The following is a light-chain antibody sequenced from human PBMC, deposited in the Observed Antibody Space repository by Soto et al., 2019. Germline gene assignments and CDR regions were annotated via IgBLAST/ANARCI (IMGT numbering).Light chain of an antibody. CDR3: QQYFGSSWT. V-gene: IGKV3-20*01. J-gene: IGKJ1*01. CDR1: QSIDNRY. Sequence: EIVLTEAPGTLSSSPGERATLSCRASQSIDNRYLAWYQHKPGQAPRLLIYATSSRATGIPDRFGGSGSGTDFTLTINRLEPEDFAVYYCQQYFGSSWTFGQGTKVDIK. CDR2: ATS.